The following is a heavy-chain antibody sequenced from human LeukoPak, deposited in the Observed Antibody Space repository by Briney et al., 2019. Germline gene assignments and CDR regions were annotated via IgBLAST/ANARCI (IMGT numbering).Heavy chain of an antibody. D-gene: IGHD7-27*01. V-gene: IGHV3-23*01. CDR2: ISGSGGST. CDR1: GFTFSSYA. J-gene: IGHJ4*02. Sequence: AGSLRLSCAASGFTFSSYAMSWVRQAPGKGLDWVSAISGSGGSTSYADSVKGRFTISRDNTTITLYLQMNSVRAEATAVYYCAKNERWGGGYFDYWGQGTLVTVSS. CDR3: AKNERWGGGYFDY.